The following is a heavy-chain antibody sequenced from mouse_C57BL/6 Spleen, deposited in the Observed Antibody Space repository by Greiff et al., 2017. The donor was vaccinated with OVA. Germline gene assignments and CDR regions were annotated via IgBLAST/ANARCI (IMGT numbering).Heavy chain of an antibody. D-gene: IGHD2-3*01. J-gene: IGHJ2*01. CDR2: ISDGGSYT. Sequence: EVQLQESGGGLVKPGGSLKLSCAASGFTFSSYAMSWVRQTPEKRLEWVATISDGGSYTYYPDNVKGRFTISRDNAKNNLYLQMSHLKSEDTAMYYCAREWLLYFDDWGQGTTLTVSS. CDR3: AREWLLYFDD. V-gene: IGHV5-4*01. CDR1: GFTFSSYA.